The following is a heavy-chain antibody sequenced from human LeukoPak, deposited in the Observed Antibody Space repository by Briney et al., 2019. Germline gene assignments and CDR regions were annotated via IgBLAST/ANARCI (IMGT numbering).Heavy chain of an antibody. CDR3: AKYMVATMFDY. Sequence: SETLSLTCTVSDGSISSRSNYWGWIRQPPGKGLEWIGSIFYGGRTYYNPSFKSRVTISVDTSNNQFSLNLNSVTAADTAVYYCAKYMVATMFDYWGQGTLVTVSS. D-gene: IGHD5-12*01. CDR2: IFYGGRT. V-gene: IGHV4-39*01. J-gene: IGHJ4*02. CDR1: DGSISSRSNY.